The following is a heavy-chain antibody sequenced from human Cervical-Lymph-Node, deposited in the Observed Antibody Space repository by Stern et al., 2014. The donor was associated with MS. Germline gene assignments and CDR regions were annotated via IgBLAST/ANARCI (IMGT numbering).Heavy chain of an antibody. D-gene: IGHD2-2*01. CDR1: GGSVNIGSYY. Sequence: QLQLQESGPGLLMPSETLSLTCTVSGGSVNIGSYYWSWIRQPPGKGLEWIGYIYYSGTTKYNPSLGGRVTISVDAAKNHFSLKLRSVTAADTAVYYCARDTWNNERGVVSGWFDPWGQGTLVTVSS. V-gene: IGHV4-61*03. CDR2: IYYSGTT. CDR3: ARDTWNNERGVVSGWFDP. J-gene: IGHJ5*02.